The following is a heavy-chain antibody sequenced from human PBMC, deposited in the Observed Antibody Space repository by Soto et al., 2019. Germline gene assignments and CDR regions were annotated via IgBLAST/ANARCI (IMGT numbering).Heavy chain of an antibody. CDR3: AGYGDYEPPHDYYYMDV. J-gene: IGHJ6*03. V-gene: IGHV1-58*02. Sequence: ASVKVSCKASGFTFTSSAMQWVRQARGQRLEWIGWIVVGSGNTNYAQKFQERVTITRDMSTSTAYMELSSLRSEDTAVYYCAGYGDYEPPHDYYYMDVWGKGTTVTVSS. CDR1: GFTFTSSA. CDR2: IVVGSGNT. D-gene: IGHD4-17*01.